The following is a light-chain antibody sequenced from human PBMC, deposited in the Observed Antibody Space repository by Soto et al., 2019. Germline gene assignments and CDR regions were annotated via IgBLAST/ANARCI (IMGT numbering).Light chain of an antibody. CDR3: QQFSTSLT. J-gene: IGKJ4*01. Sequence: EIVLTQSPATLSLSPGERPTLSCGASQSISSTYLAWYQQSPGLAPRLLIYDVSNRFTGVPDRFIGSGSGTDFPLTISRLEPEDFAVYYCQQFSTSLTFGGGTKVEIK. V-gene: IGKV3D-20*01. CDR2: DVS. CDR1: QSISSTY.